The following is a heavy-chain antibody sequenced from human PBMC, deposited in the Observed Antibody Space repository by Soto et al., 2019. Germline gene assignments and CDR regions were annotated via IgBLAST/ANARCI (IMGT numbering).Heavy chain of an antibody. CDR1: GGSITSPNYF. V-gene: IGHV4-39*01. CDR2: IFYNGRT. J-gene: IGHJ4*02. D-gene: IGHD2-21*01. CDR3: ARQNSDGDCLDY. Sequence: SETLSLTCSVSGGSITSPNYFWGWVRRAPGRGPEWIGNIFYNGRTDYRPSLQSRVTISVDTSRNQVSLSLTSATAADTAVYYCARQNSDGDCLDYWGQGILVTVSS.